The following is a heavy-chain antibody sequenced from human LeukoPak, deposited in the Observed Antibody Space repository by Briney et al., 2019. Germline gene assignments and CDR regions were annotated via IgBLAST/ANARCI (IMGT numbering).Heavy chain of an antibody. D-gene: IGHD3-16*01. CDR3: AREVSARGGGY. CDR2: MNPNSGNT. CDR1: GYTFTSYD. Sequence: ASVKISCKASGYTFTSYDINWVRQATGQGLEWMGWMNPNSGNTGYAQKFQGRVTMTRNTSISTAYMELSSLRPEDTAVYYCAREVSARGGGYWGQGTLVTVSS. J-gene: IGHJ4*02. V-gene: IGHV1-8*01.